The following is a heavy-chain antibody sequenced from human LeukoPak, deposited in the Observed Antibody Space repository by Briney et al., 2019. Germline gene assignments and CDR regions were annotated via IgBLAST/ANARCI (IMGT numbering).Heavy chain of an antibody. J-gene: IGHJ4*02. CDR2: ISYDGSNK. CDR3: AKDRGIAVAGPVSGELDY. D-gene: IGHD6-19*01. Sequence: GGSLRLSCAASGFTFCSYAMHWVRQAPGKGLEWVAVISYDGSNKYYADSVKGRFTISRDNSKNTLYLQMNSLRAEDTAVYYCAKDRGIAVAGPVSGELDYWGQGTLVTVSS. CDR1: GFTFCSYA. V-gene: IGHV3-30*04.